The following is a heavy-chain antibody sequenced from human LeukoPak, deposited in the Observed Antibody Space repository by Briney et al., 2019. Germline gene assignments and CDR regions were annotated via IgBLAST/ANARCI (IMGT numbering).Heavy chain of an antibody. D-gene: IGHD2-21*02. CDR3: ARGDVAYCGGDCYYFDY. Sequence: GASLQISCKGSGYIFTSYWIGSVRQLPGKGLEWMGIIYPGDSDTRYSPSFQGQVTISADKSISTAYLQWSSLKASDTAMYLCARGDVAYCGGDCYYFDYWGQGTLVTV. V-gene: IGHV5-51*01. CDR1: GYIFTSYW. CDR2: IYPGDSDT. J-gene: IGHJ4*02.